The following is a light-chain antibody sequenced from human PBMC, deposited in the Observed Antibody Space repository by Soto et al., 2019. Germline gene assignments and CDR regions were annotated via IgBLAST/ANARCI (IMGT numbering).Light chain of an antibody. CDR2: GAS. CDR3: QQYNNWPLT. CDR1: QSVGSN. V-gene: IGKV3-15*01. Sequence: EIVMTQSPATLSVSPGERATLSCRASQSVGSNLAWYQQKPGQAPRLLIYGASTRATGIPVRFSGSGSGTEFTLAISSLQSEDFAVYYCQQYNNWPLTFGGGTKVELK. J-gene: IGKJ4*01.